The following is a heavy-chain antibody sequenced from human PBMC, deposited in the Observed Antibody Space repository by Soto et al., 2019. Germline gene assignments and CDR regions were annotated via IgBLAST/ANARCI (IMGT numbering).Heavy chain of an antibody. J-gene: IGHJ3*02. D-gene: IGHD3-10*01. V-gene: IGHV3-23*01. CDR1: GFAFSSHP. Sequence: LRLSCAASGFAFSSHPMSWVRQAPEKGLEWVAGISDGGDLTYNADSVRGWFTISRDNSRNTLYLQMNSLRAEDTAVYYCARRVIGSSRAFDIWGQGTMVTVSS. CDR3: ARRVIGSSRAFDI. CDR2: ISDGGDLT.